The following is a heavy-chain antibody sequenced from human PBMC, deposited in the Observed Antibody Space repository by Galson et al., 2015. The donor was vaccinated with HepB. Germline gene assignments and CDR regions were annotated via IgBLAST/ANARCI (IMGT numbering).Heavy chain of an antibody. CDR2: IYSGSST. CDR3: VRRGSGTDAFDI. J-gene: IGHJ3*02. Sequence: SLRLSCAASGFTVSSNYMSWVCQAPGKGLEWVSVIYSGSSTYYADSVKGRFTISRDNSKNTLYLQMNSLRAEDTAVYYCVRRGSGTDAFDIWGQGTMVTVSS. V-gene: IGHV3-66*01. D-gene: IGHD3-10*01. CDR1: GFTVSSNY.